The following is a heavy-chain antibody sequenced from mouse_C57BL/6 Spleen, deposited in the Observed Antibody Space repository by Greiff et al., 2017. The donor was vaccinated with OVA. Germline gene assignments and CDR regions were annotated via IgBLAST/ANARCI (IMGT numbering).Heavy chain of an antibody. D-gene: IGHD1-1*01. V-gene: IGHV1-84*01. CDR1: GYTFTDYY. Sequence: VQLQQSGPELVKPGASVKISCKASGYTFTDYYINWVKQRPGQGLEWIGWIYPGSGNTKYNEQFKGKATLTVDTSSSTAYMQLSSLTSEDSAVYFCARDYYYGSSYGDYFDYGGQGTTLTVSS. J-gene: IGHJ2*01. CDR3: ARDYYYGSSYGDYFDY. CDR2: IYPGSGNT.